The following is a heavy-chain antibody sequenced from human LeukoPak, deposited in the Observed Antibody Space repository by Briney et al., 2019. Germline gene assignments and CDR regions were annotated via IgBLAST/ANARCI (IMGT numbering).Heavy chain of an antibody. CDR1: GGSISSYY. CDR2: IYYSGST. D-gene: IGHD3-9*01. CDR3: MVRYFDWLMNDY. V-gene: IGHV4-59*04. Sequence: SETLSLTCTVSGGSISSYYWSWLRQPPGKGLEWIGYIYYSGSTYYNPSLKSRVTISVDTSKNQFSLKLSSVTAADTAVYYCMVRYFDWLMNDYWGQGTLVTVSS. J-gene: IGHJ4*02.